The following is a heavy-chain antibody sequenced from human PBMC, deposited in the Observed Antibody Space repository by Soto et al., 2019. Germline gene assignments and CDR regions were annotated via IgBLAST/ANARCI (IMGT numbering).Heavy chain of an antibody. Sequence: GGSLRLSCVASGLTFGSRAMSWVPQAQGEGLQWVSTITDTGGDAKYADSVRGRFVISRDNSKKTLYLQMTSLTAEDSAMYFCARGSTGSYPGSRIFDFWGRGTLVTVSS. CDR1: GLTFGSRA. J-gene: IGHJ4*02. CDR3: ARGSTGSYPGSRIFDF. V-gene: IGHV3-23*01. CDR2: ITDTGGDA. D-gene: IGHD3-10*01.